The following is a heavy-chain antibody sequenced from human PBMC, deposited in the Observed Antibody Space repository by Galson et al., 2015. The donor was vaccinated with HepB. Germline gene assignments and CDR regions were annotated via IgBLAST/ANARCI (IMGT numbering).Heavy chain of an antibody. Sequence: SLRLSCAASGFTVSSNYMSWVRQAPGKGLEWVSIIYSGGNTYHADSVKGRFTISRDNSKNTLYLQMNSLRAEDTAVYYCARELRGAFDIWGQGTMVTVSS. V-gene: IGHV3-53*01. CDR1: GFTVSSNY. CDR3: ARELRGAFDI. D-gene: IGHD4-17*01. J-gene: IGHJ3*02. CDR2: IYSGGNT.